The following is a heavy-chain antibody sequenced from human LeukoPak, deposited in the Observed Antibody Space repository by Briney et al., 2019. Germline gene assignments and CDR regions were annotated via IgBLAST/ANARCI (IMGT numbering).Heavy chain of an antibody. V-gene: IGHV3-53*05. CDR3: ARASSIAARVIDY. CDR1: GFTVSSNS. Sequence: GGSLRLSCTVSGFTVSSNSWSWVRQAPGKGLEWVSFIYSGGKTHSSDSVKGRFTISRDNSKNTLYLQMNSLRAEDTAVYYCARASSIAARVIDYWGQGTLVTVSS. J-gene: IGHJ4*02. D-gene: IGHD6-6*01. CDR2: IYSGGKT.